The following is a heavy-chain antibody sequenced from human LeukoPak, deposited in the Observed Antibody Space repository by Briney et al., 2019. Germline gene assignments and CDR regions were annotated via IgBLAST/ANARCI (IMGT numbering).Heavy chain of an antibody. CDR3: VRDDYNGNSFGS. V-gene: IGHV1-2*02. D-gene: IGHD4-23*01. J-gene: IGHJ5*01. CDR1: GYSFTASY. CDR2: INPKNGDT. Sequence: ASVRVSCKASGYSFTASYMHWVRQAPGQGLEWVGCINPKNGDTSTAQRFQGRVTMTRDTSLTTAYMDLTSLRSDDTAVYYCVRDDYNGNSFGSWGPGTLVTVSS.